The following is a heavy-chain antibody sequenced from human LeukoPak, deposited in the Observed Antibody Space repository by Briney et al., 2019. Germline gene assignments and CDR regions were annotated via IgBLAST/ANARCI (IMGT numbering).Heavy chain of an antibody. D-gene: IGHD3-22*01. Sequence: GASVKVSCKLSGYTLTELSMHWVRQAPGKGLEWMGGFDPEDGETIYAQKFQGRVTMTEDTSTDTAYMELSSLRSEHTTVYYCAIREDFSDSSGPDAFDMSGEGSLVTVYS. V-gene: IGHV1-24*01. CDR2: FDPEDGET. CDR1: GYTLTELS. J-gene: IGHJ3*02. CDR3: AIREDFSDSSGPDAFDM.